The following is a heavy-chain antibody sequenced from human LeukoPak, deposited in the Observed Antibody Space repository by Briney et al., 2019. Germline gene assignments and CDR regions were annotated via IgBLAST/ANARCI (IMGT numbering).Heavy chain of an antibody. Sequence: AGESLKISCKGSGYSFTSYWISWVRQMPGKGLEWMGRIDPSDSYTNYSPSLQGHVTISADKSISTAHLQWSSLKASDTAMYYCASNGVTMARNGYGMDVWGQGTTVTVSS. D-gene: IGHD3-10*01. CDR3: ASNGVTMARNGYGMDV. CDR2: IDPSDSYT. CDR1: GYSFTSYW. J-gene: IGHJ6*02. V-gene: IGHV5-10-1*01.